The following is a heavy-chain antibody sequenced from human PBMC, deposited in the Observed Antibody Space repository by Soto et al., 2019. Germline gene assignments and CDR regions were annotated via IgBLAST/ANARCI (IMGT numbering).Heavy chain of an antibody. D-gene: IGHD1-26*01. J-gene: IGHJ4*02. Sequence: SETLSLTCTVSGGSISSDYWSWIRQPPGKGLEWIGYIYYSGSTNYNPSLKSRVTISVDTSKNQFSLKLSSVTAADTAVYYCARVEGSYGFDYWGQGTLVTVSS. CDR2: IYYSGST. V-gene: IGHV4-59*01. CDR1: GGSISSDY. CDR3: ARVEGSYGFDY.